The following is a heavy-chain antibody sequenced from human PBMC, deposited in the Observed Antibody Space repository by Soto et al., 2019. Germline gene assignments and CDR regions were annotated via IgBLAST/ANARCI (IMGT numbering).Heavy chain of an antibody. Sequence: SETLSLTCTLSGASITSSGYYWSWIRLHPGEGLEWIGYIYYRGTTYYNPSLKSPVTISTDTSKKEFSLTLTSVTAADTAVYYCARATESHYFDYWGRGILVIVSS. CDR2: IYYRGTT. CDR3: ARATESHYFDY. J-gene: IGHJ4*02. CDR1: GASITSSGYY. V-gene: IGHV4-31*01.